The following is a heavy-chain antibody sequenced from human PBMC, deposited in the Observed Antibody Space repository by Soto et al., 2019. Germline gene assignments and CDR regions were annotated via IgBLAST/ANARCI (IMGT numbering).Heavy chain of an antibody. J-gene: IGHJ6*02. CDR2: ISAYNGNT. CDR1: GYTFTSYV. D-gene: IGHD6-13*01. CDR3: ASYREQLVLYGMDV. Sequence: QVQLVQSGAEVKKPGASVKVSCKASGYTFTSYVISWVRQAPGQGLEWMGWISAYNGNTNYAQKLQGRVNMTTDTSTSTAYLELRSLRSDDTAVYYCASYREQLVLYGMDVWGQGTTVTASS. V-gene: IGHV1-18*01.